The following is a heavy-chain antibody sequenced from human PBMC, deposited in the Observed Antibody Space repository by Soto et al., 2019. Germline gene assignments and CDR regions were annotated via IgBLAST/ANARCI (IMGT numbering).Heavy chain of an antibody. CDR1: GYTFTSYD. V-gene: IGHV1-8*01. J-gene: IGHJ4*02. D-gene: IGHD5-12*01. CDR2: MNPNSGNT. Sequence: ASVKVSCKASGYTFTSYDINWVRQATGQGLEWMGWMNPNSGNTGYAQKFQGRVTMTRNTSISTAYMELSSLRSEDTAVYYCARQVGYRDSVDYWGQGTQVTVSS. CDR3: ARQVGYRDSVDY.